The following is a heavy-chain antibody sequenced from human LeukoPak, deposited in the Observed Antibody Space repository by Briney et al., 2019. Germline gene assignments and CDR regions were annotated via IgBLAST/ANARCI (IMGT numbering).Heavy chain of an antibody. D-gene: IGHD6-13*01. Sequence: GASVKVSCKASGYTFTGYYMHWVRPAPGQGLEWMGWINPNSGGTNYAQKFQGRVTMTRDTSISTAYMELSRLRSDDTAVYYCARGLYSSSWYDSYYYMDVWGKGTTVTVSS. CDR1: GYTFTGYY. CDR3: ARGLYSSSWYDSYYYMDV. J-gene: IGHJ6*03. CDR2: INPNSGGT. V-gene: IGHV1-2*02.